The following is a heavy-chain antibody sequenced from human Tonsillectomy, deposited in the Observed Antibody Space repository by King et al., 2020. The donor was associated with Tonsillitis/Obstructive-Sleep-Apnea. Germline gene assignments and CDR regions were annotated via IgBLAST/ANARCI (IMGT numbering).Heavy chain of an antibody. Sequence: VQLVESGAEVKKPGASVKVSCKVPGYTVTDLAIHWVRQAPGKGLEWMGGFHPEDTETIYAQKFLGRVTQTEDTSTDTAYMELGSLSSEDTAVYYCATYGKYYYDTSGYYYYLDYWGQGTLVSVSS. V-gene: IGHV1-24*01. CDR2: FHPEDTET. D-gene: IGHD3-22*01. J-gene: IGHJ4*02. CDR1: GYTVTDLA. CDR3: ATYGKYYYDTSGYYYYLDY.